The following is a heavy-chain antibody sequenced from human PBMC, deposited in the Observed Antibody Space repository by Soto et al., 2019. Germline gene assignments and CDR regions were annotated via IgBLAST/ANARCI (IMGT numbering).Heavy chain of an antibody. CDR2: LIPIFGTA. Sequence: GASVKVSCKASGGTFSSYAISWVRQAPGQGLEWMGGLIPIFGTANYAQKFQGRVTITADESTSTAYMELSSLRSEDTAVYYCARDRADTAMASFDYWGQGTLVTVSS. CDR3: ARDRADTAMASFDY. J-gene: IGHJ4*02. V-gene: IGHV1-69*13. D-gene: IGHD5-18*01. CDR1: GGTFSSYA.